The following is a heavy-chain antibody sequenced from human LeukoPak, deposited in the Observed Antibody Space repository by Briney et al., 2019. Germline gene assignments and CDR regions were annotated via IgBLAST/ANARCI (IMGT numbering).Heavy chain of an antibody. J-gene: IGHJ4*02. CDR1: GGSISSYY. CDR3: ARAPFWLELASYVGLGRVY. Sequence: SETLSLTCTVSGGSISSYYWSWIRQPPGKGLEWIGYIYYSGSTNYNPSLKSRVTISVDTSKNQFSLKLSSVTAADTAVYYCARAPFWLELASYVGLGRVYWGQGTLVTVSS. V-gene: IGHV4-59*01. D-gene: IGHD5-18*01. CDR2: IYYSGST.